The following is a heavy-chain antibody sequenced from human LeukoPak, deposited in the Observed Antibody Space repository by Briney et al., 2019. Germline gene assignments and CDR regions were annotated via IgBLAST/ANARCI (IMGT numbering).Heavy chain of an antibody. CDR1: GFTFSDAW. V-gene: IGHV3-15*01. Sequence: PGGSLRLSCAASGFTFSDAWMSWVRQAPGKGLEWVGRIKSKTDGGTTDYAAPVKGRFTISRDDSKNTLYLQMNSLKTEDTAVYYCTTRGGSFSIFDFWGQGTLVTVSS. J-gene: IGHJ4*02. CDR3: TTRGGSFSIFDF. D-gene: IGHD1-26*01. CDR2: IKSKTDGGTT.